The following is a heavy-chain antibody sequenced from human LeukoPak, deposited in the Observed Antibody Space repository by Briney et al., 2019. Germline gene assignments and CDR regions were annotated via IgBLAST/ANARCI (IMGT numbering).Heavy chain of an antibody. CDR2: ISAYNGNT. V-gene: IGHV1-18*01. Sequence: GASVKVSCKASGYTFTSYGISWVRQAPGQGLEWMGWISAYNGNTNYAQKLQGRVTMTTDTSTSTAYMELRSLRSDDTAVYYCATAGHKGGHFRYFHYWGQGTLVTVSS. CDR3: ATAGHKGGHFRYFHY. D-gene: IGHD2/OR15-2a*01. J-gene: IGHJ4*02. CDR1: GYTFTSYG.